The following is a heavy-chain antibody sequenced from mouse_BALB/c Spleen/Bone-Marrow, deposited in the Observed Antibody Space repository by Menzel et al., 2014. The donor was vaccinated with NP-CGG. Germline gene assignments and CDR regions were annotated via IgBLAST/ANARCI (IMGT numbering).Heavy chain of an antibody. CDR3: ARSQSYGNYFDS. Sequence: EVQLVESGGGLVQPGGSRKLSCAASGFTFNSFGMHWVRQAPEKGLEWVAFISSGSSIIYYADTVKGRFTISRDNPKNTLFLQMTSLRSEDTAMYYCARSQSYGNYFDSWGQGTTLTVSS. CDR1: GFTFNSFG. V-gene: IGHV5-17*02. D-gene: IGHD2-1*01. J-gene: IGHJ2*01. CDR2: ISSGSSII.